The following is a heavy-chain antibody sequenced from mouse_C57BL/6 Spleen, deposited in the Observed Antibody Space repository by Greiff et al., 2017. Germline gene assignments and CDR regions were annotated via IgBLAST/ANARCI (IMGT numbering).Heavy chain of an antibody. Sequence: QVQLQQSGAELVRPGASVTLSCKASGYTFTDYEMHWVKQTPVHGLEWIGAIDPETGGTAYNQKFKGKAILTADKSSSTAYMELRSLTSEDSAVYYCTIPNYYYGSSPVDYWGQGTTLTVSS. CDR3: TIPNYYYGSSPVDY. CDR2: IDPETGGT. V-gene: IGHV1-15*01. D-gene: IGHD1-1*01. CDR1: GYTFTDYE. J-gene: IGHJ2*01.